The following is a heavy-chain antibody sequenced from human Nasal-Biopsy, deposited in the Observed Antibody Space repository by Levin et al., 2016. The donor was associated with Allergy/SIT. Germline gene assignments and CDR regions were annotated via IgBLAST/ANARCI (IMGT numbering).Heavy chain of an antibody. CDR2: IYYSGGT. J-gene: IGHJ4*02. V-gene: IGHV4-39*01. CDR3: AKIQEGDPRHPQDV. D-gene: IGHD2-21*02. Sequence: WVRQPPGKGLEWIGSIYYSGGTHYNPSLQSRVTISVDTSKNQFFLKLTSVTAADTAVYYCAKIQEGDPRHPQDVWGQGALVTVSS.